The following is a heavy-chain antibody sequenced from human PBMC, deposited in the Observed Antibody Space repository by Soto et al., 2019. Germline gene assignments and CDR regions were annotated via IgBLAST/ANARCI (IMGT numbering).Heavy chain of an antibody. V-gene: IGHV4-34*01. CDR1: GSSFSEYY. J-gene: IGHJ4*02. CDR3: ARRGKRSGWAPDH. D-gene: IGHD6-19*01. Sequence: QVQLQQWGAGLLEPSDTLSLTCAVFGSSFSEYYWNWMRQPPGKGLECIGEISHTGLADYSPSLRSRATMSVDASRKQFSLTLKSVTAADTAVYYCARRGKRSGWAPDHWGQGTLVTVSS. CDR2: ISHTGLA.